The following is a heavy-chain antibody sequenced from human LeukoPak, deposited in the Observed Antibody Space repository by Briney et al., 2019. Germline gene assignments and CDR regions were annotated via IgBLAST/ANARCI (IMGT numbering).Heavy chain of an antibody. Sequence: GGSLRLSCAASGFTFSSYAMHWVRQAPGKGLEWVAVIWYDGSNKYYADSVKGRFTISRDNSKNTLYLQMNSLRAEDTAVYYCARENMVRGVITSYYFDYWGQGTLVTVSS. V-gene: IGHV3-33*08. CDR1: GFTFSSYA. CDR2: IWYDGSNK. CDR3: ARENMVRGVITSYYFDY. J-gene: IGHJ4*02. D-gene: IGHD3-10*01.